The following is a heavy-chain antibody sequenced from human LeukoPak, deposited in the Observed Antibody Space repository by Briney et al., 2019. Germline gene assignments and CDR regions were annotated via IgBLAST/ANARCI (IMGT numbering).Heavy chain of an antibody. V-gene: IGHV3-20*04. CDR2: INWNGGST. D-gene: IGHD6-13*01. J-gene: IGHJ4*02. CDR1: GFTFDDYG. CDR3: ARVDSSSWAS. Sequence: GGSLGLSCAASGFTFDDYGMSWVRQAPGKGLEWVSGINWNGGSTGYADSVKGRLTVSRDNAKNSLYLQMNSLRAEDTALYYCARVDSSSWASWGQGTLVTVSS.